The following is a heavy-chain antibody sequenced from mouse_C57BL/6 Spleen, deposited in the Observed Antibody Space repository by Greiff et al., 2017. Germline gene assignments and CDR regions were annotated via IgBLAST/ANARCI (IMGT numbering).Heavy chain of an antibody. CDR1: GYAFTNYL. D-gene: IGHD4-1*01. CDR3: ASGGLTGDFDY. Sequence: QVQLQQSGAELVRPGTSVKVSCKASGYAFTNYLIEWVKQRPGQGLEWIGVINPGSGGTNYNEKFKGKATLTADKSSSTAYMQLSSLTSEDSAVYFCASGGLTGDFDYWGQGTTLTVSS. V-gene: IGHV1-54*01. J-gene: IGHJ2*01. CDR2: INPGSGGT.